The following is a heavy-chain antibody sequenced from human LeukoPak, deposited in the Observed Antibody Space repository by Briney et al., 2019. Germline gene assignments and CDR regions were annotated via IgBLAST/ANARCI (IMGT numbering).Heavy chain of an antibody. CDR3: ARGGYCSSTSCNYYYYYGMDV. D-gene: IGHD2-2*01. J-gene: IGHJ6*02. CDR2: MNPSSGNT. Sequence: ASVKVSCKASGYTFTSYDINWVRQATGQGLEWMGWMNPSSGNTGYAQKFQGRVTMTRNTSISTAYMELSSLRSEDTAVYYCARGGYCSSTSCNYYYYYGMDVWGQGTTVTVSS. V-gene: IGHV1-8*01. CDR1: GYTFTSYD.